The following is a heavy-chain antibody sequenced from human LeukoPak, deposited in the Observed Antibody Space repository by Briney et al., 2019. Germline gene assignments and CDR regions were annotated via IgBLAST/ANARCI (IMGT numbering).Heavy chain of an antibody. J-gene: IGHJ6*02. V-gene: IGHV3-30-3*01. D-gene: IGHD4-11*01. CDR3: ARDWSSKYPYYYGMDV. CDR2: ISYDGSNK. CDR1: GFTSSSYA. Sequence: PGGSLRLSCAASGFTSSSYAMHWVRQAPGKGLEWVAVISYDGSNKYYADSVKGRFTISRDNSKNTLYLQMNSLTAEDTAVYYCARDWSSKYPYYYGMDVWGQGTTVTVSS.